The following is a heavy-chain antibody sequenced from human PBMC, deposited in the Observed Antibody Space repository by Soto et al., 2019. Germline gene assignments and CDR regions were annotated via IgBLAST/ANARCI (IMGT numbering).Heavy chain of an antibody. V-gene: IGHV1-3*01. J-gene: IGHJ5*02. CDR2: INAGNGKT. CDR3: ARDRGYCSGGSCYFTNWFDP. D-gene: IGHD2-15*01. CDR1: GCTYTSYA. Sequence: ASVKISCKASGCTYTSYAMHWVRQAPGQRLEWMGWINAGNGKTKYSQKFQGRVTITRETSASTAYMELSSLRSEDTAVYYCARDRGYCSGGSCYFTNWFDPWGQGTLVTVSS.